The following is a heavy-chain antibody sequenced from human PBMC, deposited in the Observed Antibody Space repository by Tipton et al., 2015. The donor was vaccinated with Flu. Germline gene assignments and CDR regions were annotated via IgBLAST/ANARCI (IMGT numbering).Heavy chain of an antibody. CDR1: GGSINSTTYY. D-gene: IGHD3-3*01. J-gene: IGHJ5*02. Sequence: TLSLTCTVSGGSINSTTYYWGWVRQPPGKGLEWIATVFHSGLTYYNPSLKSRVSISIDTSKNQFSLKLISVTAADTAVYYCARVSPGVESWFDPWGQGTLVTVSS. V-gene: IGHV4-39*07. CDR2: VFHSGLT. CDR3: ARVSPGVESWFDP.